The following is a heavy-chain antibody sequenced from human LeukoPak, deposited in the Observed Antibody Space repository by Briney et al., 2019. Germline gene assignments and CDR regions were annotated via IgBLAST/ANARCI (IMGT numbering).Heavy chain of an antibody. V-gene: IGHV3-7*01. Sequence: PGGTLRLSCAASGFTFSSYWMSWVRQAPGKGLEWVANIKQDGGEKYYVDSVKDRFTISRDNAKNSLYLQMNSLRAEDTAVYYCARDKYTGDSYFAYWGQGIVVTVSS. J-gene: IGHJ4*02. CDR1: GFTFSSYW. CDR2: IKQDGGEK. D-gene: IGHD1-1*01. CDR3: ARDKYTGDSYFAY.